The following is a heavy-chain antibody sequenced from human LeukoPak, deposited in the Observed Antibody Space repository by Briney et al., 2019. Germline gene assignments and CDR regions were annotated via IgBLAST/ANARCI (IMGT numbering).Heavy chain of an antibody. J-gene: IGHJ4*02. D-gene: IGHD3-10*01. CDR3: ARTEYYFDH. V-gene: IGHV4-59*01. CDR2: IYYSGSS. Sequence: PSETLSLTCTVSSGSITGYHWSWIRQPPGKGLEWIGYIYYSGSSNYNPSLKSRVTMSVDTSEKQFSLRVSSVTAADTAVYYCARTEYYFDHWGQGTLVTVSS. CDR1: SGSITGYH.